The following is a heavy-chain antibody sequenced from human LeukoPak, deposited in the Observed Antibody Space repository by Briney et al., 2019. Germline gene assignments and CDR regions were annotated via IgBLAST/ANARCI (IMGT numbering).Heavy chain of an antibody. V-gene: IGHV4-34*01. CDR1: GGSLSGYY. CDR2: INHSGST. D-gene: IGHD1-1*01. Sequence: PSETLSLTCAVSGGSLSGYYWTWIRQPPGKGLEWIGEINHSGSTNYNPSLKSRVTISVDKSKNQFSLNLTSVTAADTAVYYCARASHWNQLHYFDYWGQGTLVTVSS. J-gene: IGHJ4*02. CDR3: ARASHWNQLHYFDY.